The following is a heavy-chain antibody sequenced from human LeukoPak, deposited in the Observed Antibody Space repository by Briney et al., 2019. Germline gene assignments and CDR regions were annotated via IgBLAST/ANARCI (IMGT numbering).Heavy chain of an antibody. CDR2: IYPGDSDT. D-gene: IGHD1-1*01. J-gene: IGHJ4*02. CDR1: GYSFTSYW. Sequence: GESLKISCKGSGYSFTSYWIGWVRQMPGKCLECMGIIYPGDSDTRYSPSFQGQVTISADRSISTAYLQWSSLKASDTAMYYCARHETGPYFDYWGQGTLVTVSS. V-gene: IGHV5-51*01. CDR3: ARHETGPYFDY.